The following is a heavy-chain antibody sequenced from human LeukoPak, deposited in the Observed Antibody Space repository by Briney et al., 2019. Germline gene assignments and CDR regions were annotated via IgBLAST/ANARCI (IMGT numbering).Heavy chain of an antibody. CDR2: INTYIGNT. Sequence: ASVKVSCKASGYTFTSHGISWVRQAPGQGLEWMGWINTYIGNTNYEQKFQGRVTVTTDKSTSTAYMELRSLRSDDTAVYYCARDDYYDSSGYYTLWGQGTLVTVSS. CDR3: ARDDYYDSSGYYTL. V-gene: IGHV1-18*01. D-gene: IGHD3-22*01. J-gene: IGHJ1*01. CDR1: GYTFTSHG.